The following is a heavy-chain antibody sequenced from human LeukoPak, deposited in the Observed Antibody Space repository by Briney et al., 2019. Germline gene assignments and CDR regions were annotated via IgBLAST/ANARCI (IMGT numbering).Heavy chain of an antibody. D-gene: IGHD2-21*02. CDR3: ARVPYSGGDCYSGRGDYVDY. CDR1: GGSFSGYY. CDR2: INHSGST. Sequence: SETLSLTCAVYGGSFSGYYWSWIRQPPGKGLEWIGEINHSGSTNYNPSLKSRVTISVDTSKNQFSLKLSSVTAADTAVYYCARVPYSGGDCYSGRGDYVDYWGQGTLVTVSS. V-gene: IGHV4-34*01. J-gene: IGHJ4*02.